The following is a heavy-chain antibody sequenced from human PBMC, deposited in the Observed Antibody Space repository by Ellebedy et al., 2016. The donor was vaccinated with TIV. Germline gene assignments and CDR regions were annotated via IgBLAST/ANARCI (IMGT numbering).Heavy chain of an antibody. CDR2: ISGYNGNT. D-gene: IGHD1-26*01. CDR1: GYIFTDYF. Sequence: AASVKVSCKASGYIFTDYFLHWVRQAPGQGLQWMGWISGYNGNTNYAQRLQGRVTMTTDTSTSTVYMELRSLTSDDTAVYYCARDLAAATTDAFDIWGQGTVVTVSS. CDR3: ARDLAAATTDAFDI. V-gene: IGHV1-18*04. J-gene: IGHJ3*02.